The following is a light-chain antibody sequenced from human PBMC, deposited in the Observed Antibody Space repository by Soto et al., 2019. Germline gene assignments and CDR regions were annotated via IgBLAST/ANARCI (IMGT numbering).Light chain of an antibody. CDR3: QQRSNWPPIT. CDR1: QTVSNY. Sequence: EIVLTQSPATLSLSPGERATLSCRASQTVSNYLAWYQQKPGQAPRLLIYDASIRATGIPARFSGSGSGTDFTLPISSLEPEDFAVYYCQQRSNWPPITFGQGTRLEIE. CDR2: DAS. J-gene: IGKJ5*01. V-gene: IGKV3-11*01.